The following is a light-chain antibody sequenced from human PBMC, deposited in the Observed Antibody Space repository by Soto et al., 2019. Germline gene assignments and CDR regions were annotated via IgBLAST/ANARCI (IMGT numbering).Light chain of an antibody. CDR1: QDISNY. J-gene: IGKJ4*01. CDR3: QQYDNLPLT. CDR2: DAS. V-gene: IGKV1-33*01. Sequence: DIQMTQSPSSLYGSVGDRVTITCQASQDISNYLNWYQQKPGKAPKLLIYDASNLETGVPSRFSGSGSGTYFTFTISSLQPEDIATYYCQQYDNLPLTFGGGTKVEIK.